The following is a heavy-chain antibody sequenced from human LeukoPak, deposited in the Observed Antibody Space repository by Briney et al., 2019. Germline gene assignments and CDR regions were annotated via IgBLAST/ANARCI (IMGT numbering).Heavy chain of an antibody. CDR1: GGSISSYY. V-gene: IGHV4-59*01. CDR2: IYYSGST. Sequence: SETLSLTCTVSGGSISSYYWSWIRQPPGKGLEWIGYIYYSGSTNHNPSLKSRVTISVDTSKNQFSLKLSSVTAADTAVYYCARVVPDSSGYRPGFHYWGQGTLVTVSS. J-gene: IGHJ4*02. CDR3: ARVVPDSSGYRPGFHY. D-gene: IGHD3-22*01.